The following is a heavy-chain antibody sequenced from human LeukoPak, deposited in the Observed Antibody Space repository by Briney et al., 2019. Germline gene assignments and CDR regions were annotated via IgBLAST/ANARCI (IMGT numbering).Heavy chain of an antibody. J-gene: IGHJ4*02. Sequence: SETLSLTCTVSGYSISSGYYWGWIRQPPGKGLEWIGSIYHSGSTYYNPSLKSRVTISVDTSKNQFSLKLSSVTAADTAVYYCARGIVGAQGYWGQGTLVTVSS. V-gene: IGHV4-38-2*02. D-gene: IGHD1-26*01. CDR1: GYSISSGYY. CDR3: ARGIVGAQGY. CDR2: IYHSGST.